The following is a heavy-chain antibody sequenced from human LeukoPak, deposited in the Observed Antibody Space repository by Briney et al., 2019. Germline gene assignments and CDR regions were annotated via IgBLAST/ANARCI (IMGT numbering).Heavy chain of an antibody. V-gene: IGHV3-23*01. CDR2: ISGSGGST. D-gene: IGHD5-12*01. CDR3: AKGWRGYDFFDY. CDR1: RFTFSSYS. J-gene: IGHJ4*02. Sequence: PGGSLRLSCAASRFTFSSYSMNWVRQAPVKELEWVSAISGSGGSTYYADSVKGRFTISRDNSKNTLYLQMNSLRAEDTAVYYCAKGWRGYDFFDYWGQGTLVTVSS.